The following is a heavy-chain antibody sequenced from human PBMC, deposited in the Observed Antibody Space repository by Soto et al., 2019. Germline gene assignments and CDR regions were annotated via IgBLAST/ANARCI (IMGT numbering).Heavy chain of an antibody. Sequence: GGSLRLSCAASGFTVSSNYRSWVRQAQGKGLEWVSVIYSGGSTYYADSVKGRFTISRDNSKNTLYLQMNSLRAEDTAVYYCARDFLSQEGEADYTSSAMDAWGQGTTVTASS. V-gene: IGHV3-66*01. CDR3: ARDFLSQEGEADYTSSAMDA. D-gene: IGHD2-2*02. CDR2: IYSGGST. CDR1: GFTVSSNY. J-gene: IGHJ6*02.